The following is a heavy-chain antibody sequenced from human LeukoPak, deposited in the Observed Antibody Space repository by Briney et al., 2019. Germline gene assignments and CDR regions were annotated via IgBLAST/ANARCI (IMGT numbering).Heavy chain of an antibody. CDR1: GYTFTSYY. J-gene: IGHJ4*02. CDR3: ARSGYDDRSPSY. V-gene: IGHV1-46*01. Sequence: ASVKVSCKASGYTFTSYYMHWVRQAPGQGLEWMGVINPSGGSTSYAQKFQGRVTMTRDTSTSTVYMELSSLRSEDTAVYYCARSGYDDRSPSYWGQGTLVTVSS. CDR2: INPSGGST. D-gene: IGHD3-22*01.